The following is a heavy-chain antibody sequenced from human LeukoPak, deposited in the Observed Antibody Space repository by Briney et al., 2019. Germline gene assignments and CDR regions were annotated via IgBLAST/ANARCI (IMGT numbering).Heavy chain of an antibody. D-gene: IGHD3-10*01. CDR1: GYTFSNYG. J-gene: IGHJ3*02. CDR3: ARDLEYNINYYNGWDDTFDI. V-gene: IGHV1-18*01. CDR2: ISDHNGDT. Sequence: GASVKASCKASGYTFSNYGISWVRQAPGQGLEWMGWISDHNGDTNYAQKFRGRVTVTTETSTSTAYMELRRLGADDTAVYYCARDLEYNINYYNGWDDTFDIWGQGTMVTVSS.